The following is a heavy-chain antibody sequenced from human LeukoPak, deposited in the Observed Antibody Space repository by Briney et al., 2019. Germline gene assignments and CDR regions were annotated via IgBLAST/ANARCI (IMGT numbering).Heavy chain of an antibody. D-gene: IGHD3-3*01. J-gene: IGHJ4*02. CDR2: IKQDGSEK. Sequence: GGSLRLSCAASGFTFSSYWMSWVRQAPGKGLEWVANIKQDGSEKYYVDSVKGRFTISRDSAKNSLYLQMNSLRAEDTAVYYCARETHSYYDFWSGYSKGGHFDYWGQGTLVTVSS. V-gene: IGHV3-7*01. CDR1: GFTFSSYW. CDR3: ARETHSYYDFWSGYSKGGHFDY.